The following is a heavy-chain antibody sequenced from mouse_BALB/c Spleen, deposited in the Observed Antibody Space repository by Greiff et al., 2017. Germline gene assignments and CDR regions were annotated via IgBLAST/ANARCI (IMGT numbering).Heavy chain of an antibody. CDR1: GFTFSSYT. J-gene: IGHJ2*01. D-gene: IGHD1-1*01. CDR2: ISSGGSYT. V-gene: IGHV5-6-4*01. Sequence: EVQLVESGGGLVKPGGSLKLSCAASGFTFSSYTMSWVRQTPEKRLEWVATISSGGSYTYYPDSVKGRFTISRDNAKNTLYLQMSSLKSEDTAMYYCTRDLSTVVAKEYYFDYWGQGTTLTVSS. CDR3: TRDLSTVVAKEYYFDY.